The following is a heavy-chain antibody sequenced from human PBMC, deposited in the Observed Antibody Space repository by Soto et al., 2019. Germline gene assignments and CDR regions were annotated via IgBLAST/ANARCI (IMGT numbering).Heavy chain of an antibody. V-gene: IGHV4-34*01. Sequence: PSETLSPTCAVYGGSFSGYYWSWIRQPPGKGLEWIGEINHSGSTNYNPSLKSRVTISVDTSKNQFSLKLSSVTAADTAVYYCARTSLKRGWYGWGQGTLVTVSS. J-gene: IGHJ4*02. CDR1: GGSFSGYY. CDR2: INHSGST. D-gene: IGHD6-19*01. CDR3: ARTSLKRGWYG.